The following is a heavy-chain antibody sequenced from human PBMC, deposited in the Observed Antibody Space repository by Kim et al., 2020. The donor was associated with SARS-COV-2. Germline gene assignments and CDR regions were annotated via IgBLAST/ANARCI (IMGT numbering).Heavy chain of an antibody. D-gene: IGHD2-21*02. CDR3: ARSLAYCGGDCYSVFDY. V-gene: IGHV4-39*07. Sequence: SLKNRVPISVDTSKHQFSLKLSSVTAADTAVYYCARSLAYCGGDCYSVFDYWGQGTLVTVSS. J-gene: IGHJ4*02.